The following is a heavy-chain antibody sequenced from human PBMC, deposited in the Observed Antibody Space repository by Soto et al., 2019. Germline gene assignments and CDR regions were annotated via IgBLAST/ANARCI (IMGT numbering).Heavy chain of an antibody. CDR3: AHFSDLEWFDL. V-gene: IGHV4-59*01. J-gene: IGHJ5*02. CDR2: IFYTGST. D-gene: IGHD2-21*01. Sequence: QVQLQESGPGLVRPSETLCLTCTVSGGSISRYFWSWIRQSPGKGLEWIGYIFYTGSTTYNPSLKSRVTISIDTSKNQFSLKLSSLTAADTAVYYCAHFSDLEWFDLWGQGTLVTVSS. CDR1: GGSISRYF.